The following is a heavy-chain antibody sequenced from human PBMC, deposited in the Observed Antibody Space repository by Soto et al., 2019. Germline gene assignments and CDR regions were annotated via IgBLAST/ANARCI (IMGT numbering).Heavy chain of an antibody. CDR3: ASPYSSSSDDAFDI. CDR1: GGSFSGYY. D-gene: IGHD6-6*01. Sequence: PAETLSLTCAVYGGSFSGYYWSWIRQPPGKGLEWIGEINHSGSTNYNPSLKSRVTISVDKSKNQFSLKLSSVTAADTAVYYCASPYSSSSDDAFDIWGQGTMVTVSS. J-gene: IGHJ3*02. CDR2: INHSGST. V-gene: IGHV4-34*01.